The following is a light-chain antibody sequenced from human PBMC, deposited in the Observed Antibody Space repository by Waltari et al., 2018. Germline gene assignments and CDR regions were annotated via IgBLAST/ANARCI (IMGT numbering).Light chain of an antibody. CDR1: QRMENY. CDR3: QQSDSVPRT. Sequence: TCRDSQRMENYVNWYQQRPGKAPKLLIFAASRLQSGVPARFSGSGSGTEFTLSISTLQPEDFATYFCQQSDSVPRTFGQGTRVEI. CDR2: AAS. J-gene: IGKJ1*01. V-gene: IGKV1-39*01.